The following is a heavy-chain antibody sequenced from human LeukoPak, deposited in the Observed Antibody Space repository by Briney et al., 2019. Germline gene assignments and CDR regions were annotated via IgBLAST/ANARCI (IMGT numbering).Heavy chain of an antibody. J-gene: IGHJ4*02. D-gene: IGHD2-8*02. V-gene: IGHV3-74*01. CDR2: IKSDGRST. CDR1: GFTFSNYW. Sequence: PGGSLRLSCAASGFTFSNYWMDWVRQAPGKGLVWVSSIKSDGRSTNYADSVKGRFTISRDNAKNTLFLQMNSLRAEDTAVCYCVRDWSSSFDYWGQGTLVTVSS. CDR3: VRDWSSSFDY.